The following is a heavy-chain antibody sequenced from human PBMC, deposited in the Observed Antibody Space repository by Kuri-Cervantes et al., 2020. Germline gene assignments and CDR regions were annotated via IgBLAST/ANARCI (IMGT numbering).Heavy chain of an antibody. CDR3: ARALKRYCSSTSCQHPFYFDY. V-gene: IGHV4-61*01. J-gene: IGHJ4*02. CDR2: IYYSGST. CDR1: GGSVSSGSYY. Sequence: SETLSLTCTVSGGSVSSGSYYWSWIRQPPGKGLEWIGYIYYSGSTNYNPSLKSRVTISVDTSKNQFSLKLSSVTAADTAVYYCARALKRYCSSTSCQHPFYFDYWGQGTLVTVSS. D-gene: IGHD2-2*01.